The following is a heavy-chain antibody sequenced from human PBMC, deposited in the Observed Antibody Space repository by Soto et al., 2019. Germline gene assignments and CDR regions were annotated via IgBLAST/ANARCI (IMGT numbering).Heavy chain of an antibody. V-gene: IGHV4-30-4*01. Sequence: QVQLQESGPGLVKPSQTLSLTCTVSGGSISSGDYYWSWIRQPPGKGLEWIGYIYYSGRTYYNPSLKSRVTISVDTSKNQFSMKLSSVTAADTAVYYCARADMVRADNDYWGQGTLVTVSS. CDR2: IYYSGRT. J-gene: IGHJ4*02. CDR3: ARADMVRADNDY. D-gene: IGHD3-10*01. CDR1: GGSISSGDYY.